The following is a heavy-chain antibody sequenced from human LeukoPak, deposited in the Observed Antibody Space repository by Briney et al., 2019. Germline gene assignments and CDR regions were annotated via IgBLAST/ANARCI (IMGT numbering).Heavy chain of an antibody. CDR1: GFSFSRLA. D-gene: IGHD2/OR15-2a*01. Sequence: GGSLRLSCAASGFSFSRLAMHWVRQAPGKGREYVSGISHDGGRTFYANPVKGRFTISRDNSKNTLYLQMDSLRGEDMAVYYCARDENEGPVWHFDLWGRGTLVTVSS. CDR3: ARDENEGPVWHFDL. CDR2: ISHDGGRT. V-gene: IGHV3-64*01. J-gene: IGHJ2*01.